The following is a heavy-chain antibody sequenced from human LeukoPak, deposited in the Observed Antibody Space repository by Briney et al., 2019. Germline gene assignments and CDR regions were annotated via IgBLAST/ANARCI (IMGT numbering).Heavy chain of an antibody. Sequence: ASVKVSCKASGYTFTVYYMHWVRQAPGQGLEWMGWINPNSGGTNYAQKFQGRVTMTRDTSISTAYMELSRLRSDDTAVYYCARELDILTVVYAFDIWGQGTMVTVSS. CDR1: GYTFTVYY. CDR3: ARELDILTVVYAFDI. V-gene: IGHV1-2*02. J-gene: IGHJ3*02. D-gene: IGHD3-9*01. CDR2: INPNSGGT.